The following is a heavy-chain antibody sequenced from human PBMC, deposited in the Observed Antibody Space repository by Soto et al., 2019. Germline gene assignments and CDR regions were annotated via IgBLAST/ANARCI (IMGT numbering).Heavy chain of an antibody. CDR3: AISVGIAAAAIFDY. CDR1: GYTFTSYD. Sequence: ASVKVSCKASGYTFTSYDINWVRQAPGQGLEWMGIINPSGGSTSYAQKFQGRVTMTRDTSTSTVYMELSSLRSEDTAVYYCAISVGIAAAAIFDYWGQGTLVTVSS. D-gene: IGHD6-13*01. J-gene: IGHJ4*02. V-gene: IGHV1-46*03. CDR2: INPSGGST.